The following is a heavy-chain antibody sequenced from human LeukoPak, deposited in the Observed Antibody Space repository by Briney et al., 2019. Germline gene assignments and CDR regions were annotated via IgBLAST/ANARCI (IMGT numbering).Heavy chain of an antibody. CDR2: IIPIFGTA. D-gene: IGHD6-19*01. CDR3: ARDPGKAVALTEISNWFDP. Sequence: SVKVSCKASGGTFSSYAISWVRQAPGQGLEWMGGIIPIFGTANYAQKFQGRVTITADKSTGTAYMELSSLRPEDTAVYYCARDPGKAVALTEISNWFDPWGQGTLVTVSS. J-gene: IGHJ5*02. V-gene: IGHV1-69*06. CDR1: GGTFSSYA.